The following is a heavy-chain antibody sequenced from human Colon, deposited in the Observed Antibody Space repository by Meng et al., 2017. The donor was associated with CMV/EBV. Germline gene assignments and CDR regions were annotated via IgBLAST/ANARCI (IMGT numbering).Heavy chain of an antibody. V-gene: IGHV3-30-3*01. CDR2: ISTDGTNK. CDR3: AREMGHKKRIFDY. Sequence: GESLKISCVASGFAFSSYSMHWVRQAPGKGLEWVALISTDGTNKYYPDSVKGQFTISRDNSKNTLYLQMNSLRTDDTAMYYCAREMGHKKRIFDYWGQGTLVTVS. J-gene: IGHJ4*02. CDR1: GFAFSSYS. D-gene: IGHD2-15*01.